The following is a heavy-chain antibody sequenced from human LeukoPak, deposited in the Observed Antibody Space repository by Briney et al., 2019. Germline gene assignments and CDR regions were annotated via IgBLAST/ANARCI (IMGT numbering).Heavy chain of an antibody. CDR1: GFTFSSYA. J-gene: IGHJ4*02. CDR3: AKLRAPYDYVWGSFEY. Sequence: GGSLRLSCAASGFTFSSYAMSWVRQAPGKGLEWVAFIRYDGSNKYYADSVKGRFTISRDNSKNTLYLQMNSLRAEDTAVYYCAKLRAPYDYVWGSFEYWGQGTLVTVSS. D-gene: IGHD3-16*01. CDR2: IRYDGSNK. V-gene: IGHV3-30*02.